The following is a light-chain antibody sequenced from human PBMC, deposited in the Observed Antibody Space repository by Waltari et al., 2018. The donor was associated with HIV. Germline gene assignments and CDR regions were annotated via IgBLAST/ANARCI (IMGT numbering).Light chain of an antibody. CDR3: SAWDSSLIVWV. V-gene: IGLV10-54*01. Sequence: QAGLTQPPSVSKGLRQTATLTYTGNSNNVGNQGAACLQQHQGHPPKLLSYRNNNRPSGISERLSASRSGNTASLTITGLQPEDEADYYCSAWDSSLIVWVFGGGTKLTVL. CDR2: RNN. CDR1: SNNVGNQG. J-gene: IGLJ3*02.